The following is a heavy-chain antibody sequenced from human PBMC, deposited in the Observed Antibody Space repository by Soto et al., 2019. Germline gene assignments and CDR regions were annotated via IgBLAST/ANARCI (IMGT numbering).Heavy chain of an antibody. CDR3: AREVALGSGKWSDH. CDR2: INPNSGGP. J-gene: IGHJ5*02. D-gene: IGHD1-26*01. Sequence: ASVKVSCKASGYTFTVYYIHWVRQAPGQGPEWMGWINPNSGGPNYAQKFQGRVTMTRDTSISTAYMELSSLRSDDTAVYYCAREVALGSGKWSDHWGQGTLVTVSS. V-gene: IGHV1-2*02. CDR1: GYTFTVYY.